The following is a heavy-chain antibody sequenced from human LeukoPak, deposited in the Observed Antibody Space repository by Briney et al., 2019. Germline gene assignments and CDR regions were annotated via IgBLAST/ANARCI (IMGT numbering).Heavy chain of an antibody. V-gene: IGHV3-30-3*01. CDR2: LSYDGSNK. Sequence: PGRSLRLSCAASGFTFSSYAMSWVRQAPGKGLEWVAVLSYDGSNKYNADSVKGRFTISRDNSKNTLYLQMNGLRAGDMAVYYCARVSWGGNYFDYWGQGTQVTVSS. CDR3: ARVSWGGNYFDY. J-gene: IGHJ4*02. D-gene: IGHD2-21*01. CDR1: GFTFSSYA.